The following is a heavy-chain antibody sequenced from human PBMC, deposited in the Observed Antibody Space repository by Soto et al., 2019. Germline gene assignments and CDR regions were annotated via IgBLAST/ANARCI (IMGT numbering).Heavy chain of an antibody. CDR2: ISSSSTTI. V-gene: IGHV3-48*02. J-gene: IGHJ4*02. CDR1: GFTFSSYS. Sequence: EVQLVESGGGLVQPGGTLRLSCAASGFTFSSYSMNWVRQAPGKGLEWVSYISSSSTTIYYAGSVKGRFTISRDNAKNSLYLQMNSLRDEDTAVYYCARGCGGDCFRSDYWGQGTLVTVSS. D-gene: IGHD2-21*02. CDR3: ARGCGGDCFRSDY.